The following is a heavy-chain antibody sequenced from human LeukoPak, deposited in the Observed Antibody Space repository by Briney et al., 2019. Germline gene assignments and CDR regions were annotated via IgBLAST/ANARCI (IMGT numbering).Heavy chain of an antibody. CDR2: IYYSEST. CDR3: ARTIGGNSLQFDY. V-gene: IGHV4-59*01. Sequence: SETLSLTCTVSGGSISSYYWSWIRQPPGKGLEWIGYIYYSESTNYNPSLKSRVTISVDTSKNQFSLKLSSVTAADTAVYYCARTIGGNSLQFDYWGQGTLVTVSS. D-gene: IGHD4-23*01. CDR1: GGSISSYY. J-gene: IGHJ4*02.